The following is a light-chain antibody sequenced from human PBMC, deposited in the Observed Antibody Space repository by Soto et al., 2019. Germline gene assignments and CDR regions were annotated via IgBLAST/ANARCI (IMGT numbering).Light chain of an antibody. CDR3: QWRSDWPPRLT. J-gene: IGKJ4*01. Sequence: EVVLTQSTATLSLSPGERATLSCRASESIGNYLAWYQQKLGQAPKLLIYDASHRAIGIPGRFSGDGSGTDFTLTISSLEPEDFAVYYCQWRSDWPPRLTFGGGNKVEIK. CDR1: ESIGNY. V-gene: IGKV3-11*01. CDR2: DAS.